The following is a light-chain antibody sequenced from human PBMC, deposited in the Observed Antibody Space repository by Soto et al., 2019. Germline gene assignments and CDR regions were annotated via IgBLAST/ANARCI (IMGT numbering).Light chain of an antibody. Sequence: QSALTQPASVSGSPGQSITLSCTGTSSDVGSYNLVSWYQQHPGKAPKLMIYEVSKRPSGVSNRFSGSKSGNTASLTISGLQAEDEADYYCCSYAGSVVFGGGTQLTVL. CDR3: CSYAGSVV. J-gene: IGLJ2*01. V-gene: IGLV2-23*02. CDR2: EVS. CDR1: SSDVGSYNL.